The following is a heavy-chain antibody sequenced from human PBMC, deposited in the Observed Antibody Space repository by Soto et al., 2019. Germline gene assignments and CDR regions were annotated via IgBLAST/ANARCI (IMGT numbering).Heavy chain of an antibody. V-gene: IGHV3-30*18. CDR3: AKGPFPLDSGYYYYKD. CDR2: ISCDGSNE. CDR1: GFTFSSYA. Sequence: GGSLRLSCAASGFTFSSYAIHWVRQAPGKGLEWVAVISCDGSNEYYADSVKGRFTISRDNSKNTLYLQMSSLRAEDTALYYCAKGPFPLDSGYYYYKDWGQGTLVTVSS. J-gene: IGHJ4*02. D-gene: IGHD3-22*01.